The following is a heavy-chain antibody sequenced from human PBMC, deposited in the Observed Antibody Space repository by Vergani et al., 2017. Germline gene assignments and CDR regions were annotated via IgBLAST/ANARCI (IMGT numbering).Heavy chain of an antibody. CDR2: IYYSGST. V-gene: IGHV4-59*08. D-gene: IGHD4-17*01. CDR3: AGTTVTTRGPNAFDI. J-gene: IGHJ3*02. Sequence: QVQLQESGPGLVKPSETLSLTCTVSGGSISSYYWSWIRQPPGKGLEWIGYIYYSGSTNYNPSLKSRVTISVDTSKNQFSLKLSSVTAADTAVYYCAGTTVTTRGPNAFDIWGQGTMVTVSS. CDR1: GGSISSYY.